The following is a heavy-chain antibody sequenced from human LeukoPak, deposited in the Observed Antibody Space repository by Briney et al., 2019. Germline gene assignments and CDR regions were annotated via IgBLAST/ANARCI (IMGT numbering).Heavy chain of an antibody. J-gene: IGHJ4*02. CDR1: GGSFSGYY. V-gene: IGHV4-34*01. CDR3: ARGRYYYDSSGYYPRFFDY. D-gene: IGHD3-22*01. CDR2: INHSGST. Sequence: PSETLSLTCAVYGGSFSGYYWSWIRQPPGKGLEWIGEINHSGSTNYNPSLKSRVTISVDTSKNQFSLKLSSVTAADTAVYYCARGRYYYDSSGYYPRFFDYWGQGTLVTVSS.